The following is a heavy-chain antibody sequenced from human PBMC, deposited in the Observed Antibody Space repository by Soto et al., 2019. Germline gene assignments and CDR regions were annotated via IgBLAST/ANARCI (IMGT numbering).Heavy chain of an antibody. CDR2: ISGGGSST. J-gene: IGHJ4*02. CDR3: AKEGALGLYYFDY. V-gene: IGHV3-23*01. Sequence: GGSLRLSCAASGFTFSSYAMSWVRQAPGKGLEWVSTISGGGSSTYYADSVKGRFTISRDNSKNTLYLQMNSLRPEDTAVYYCAKEGALGLYYFDYWGQGTLVTVSS. D-gene: IGHD3-10*01. CDR1: GFTFSSYA.